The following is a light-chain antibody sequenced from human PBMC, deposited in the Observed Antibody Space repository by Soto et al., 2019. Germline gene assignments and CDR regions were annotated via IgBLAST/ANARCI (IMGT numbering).Light chain of an antibody. Sequence: EKVMAQYQDTLSVSRGERAKISGRASQSVSSSYLAWYHQRPGQAPRLLIYDASRRATGIPDRFSGSGSGTDFSLTISRLEPEDFAVYYCQHYDSARWTFGLGTKVDI. CDR2: DAS. V-gene: IGKV3-20*01. J-gene: IGKJ1*01. CDR3: QHYDSARWT. CDR1: QSVSSSY.